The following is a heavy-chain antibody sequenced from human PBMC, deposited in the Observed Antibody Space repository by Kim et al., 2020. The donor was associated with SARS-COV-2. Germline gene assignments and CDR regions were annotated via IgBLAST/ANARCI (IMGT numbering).Heavy chain of an antibody. Sequence: GGSLRLSCAASGFTVSSNYMSWVRQAPGKGLEWVSVIYSGGSTYYADSVKGRFTISRHNSKNTLYLQMNSLRAEDTAVYYCAREKSDSSSWYWFDPWGQGTLVTVSS. V-gene: IGHV3-53*04. CDR3: AREKSDSSSWYWFDP. D-gene: IGHD6-13*01. J-gene: IGHJ5*02. CDR1: GFTVSSNY. CDR2: IYSGGST.